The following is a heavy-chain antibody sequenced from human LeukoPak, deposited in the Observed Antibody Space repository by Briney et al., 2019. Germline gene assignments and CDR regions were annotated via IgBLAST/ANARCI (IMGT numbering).Heavy chain of an antibody. Sequence: GGSLRLSCAVSGFTFSNYWMYWVRQGPGKGLVWVSRLNGDGDYTNYEDSVKGRFTISRDNAKNTLYLQMNSLRAEDTAVYYCVRGSNGWSGMDVWGQGTTVTVSS. CDR1: GFTFSNYW. V-gene: IGHV3-74*01. J-gene: IGHJ6*02. CDR3: VRGSNGWSGMDV. CDR2: LNGDGDYT. D-gene: IGHD6-19*01.